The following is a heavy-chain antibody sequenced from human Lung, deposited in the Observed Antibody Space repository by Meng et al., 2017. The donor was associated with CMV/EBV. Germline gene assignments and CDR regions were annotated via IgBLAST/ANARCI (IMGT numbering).Heavy chain of an antibody. CDR3: AKGVSHCSSTSCSNFDY. CDR1: GFTFSSYG. CDR2: IRYDGSNK. V-gene: IGHV3-30*02. Sequence: GGSXRLXCAASGFTFSSYGMHWVRQAPGKGLEWVAFIRYDGSNKYYADSVKGRFTISRDNSKNTLYLQMNSLRAEDTAVYYCAKGVSHCSSTSCSNFDYGGQGXLVTVSS. D-gene: IGHD2-2*01. J-gene: IGHJ4*02.